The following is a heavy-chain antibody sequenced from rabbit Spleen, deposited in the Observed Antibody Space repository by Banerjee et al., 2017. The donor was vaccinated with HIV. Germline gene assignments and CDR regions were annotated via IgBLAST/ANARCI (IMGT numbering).Heavy chain of an antibody. CDR2: VYVGSIGST. Sequence: QEHLVASGGGLVQPGSSLTLTCKASGLDFTSSYWICWVRQAPGKGLEWIGCVYVGSIGSTYFASWAKGRFTISKTSATAVTLQMTSLTAADTATYFCARDPGSSYYYAMDLWGPGTLVTVS. CDR3: ARDPGSSYYYAMDL. D-gene: IGHD8-1*01. V-gene: IGHV1S45*01. CDR1: GLDFTSSYW. J-gene: IGHJ6*01.